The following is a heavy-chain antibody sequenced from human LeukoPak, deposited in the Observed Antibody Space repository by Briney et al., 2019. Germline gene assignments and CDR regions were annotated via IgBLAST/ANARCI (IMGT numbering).Heavy chain of an antibody. CDR3: SKDIGVVAATYNFDY. Sequence: GGSLRLSCAASGLTFDDYAMHWVRQAPGKGLEWVSSISWNSGNIGYADSVKGRFTISRDNARNSLYLQMNSLRAEDTALYYCSKDIGVVAATYNFDYWGQGTLVTVSS. J-gene: IGHJ4*02. V-gene: IGHV3-9*01. CDR2: ISWNSGNI. CDR1: GLTFDDYA. D-gene: IGHD2-15*01.